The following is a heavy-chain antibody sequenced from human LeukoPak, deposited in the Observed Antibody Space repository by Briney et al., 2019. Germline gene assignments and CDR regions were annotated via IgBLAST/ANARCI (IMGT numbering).Heavy chain of an antibody. CDR2: FDPEDGET. D-gene: IGHD5-18*01. CDR1: GYTLTELS. J-gene: IGHJ4*02. Sequence: ASVKVSCKVSGYTLTELSMHWVRQAPGQGIERMGGFDPEDGETIYAQKFQGRVTMTEDTSTDTAYMELSSLRSEDTAVYYCATDGRRYSYGPADYWGQGTLVTVSS. V-gene: IGHV1-24*01. CDR3: ATDGRRYSYGPADY.